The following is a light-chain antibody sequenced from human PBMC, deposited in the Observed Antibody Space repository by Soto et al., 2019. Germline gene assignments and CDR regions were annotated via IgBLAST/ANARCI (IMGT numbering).Light chain of an antibody. CDR3: SSYTTSNTQV. J-gene: IGLJ3*02. Sequence: QSVLTQPASVSGSPGQSITISCNGTSSDVGTYNYVSWYQHRPGKAPKLMIYDVSYRPSGVSNRFSGSKSANTASLTISGLQAEDEADYYCSSYTTSNTQVFGGGTKLTVL. CDR1: SSDVGTYNY. CDR2: DVS. V-gene: IGLV2-14*01.